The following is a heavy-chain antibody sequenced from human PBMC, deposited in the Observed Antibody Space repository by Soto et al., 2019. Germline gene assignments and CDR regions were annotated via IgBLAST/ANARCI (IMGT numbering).Heavy chain of an antibody. V-gene: IGHV3-11*01. CDR1: GFTFSDYY. D-gene: IGHD2-8*01. Sequence: QVQLVESGGGLVKPGGSLRLSCAASGFTFSDYYMSWIRQAPGKGPEWVSYISSRSSTIFYADSVKGRFTISRDNVKNSLYLQMNSLGAEDTDVYYCASGTNGAFFVYWGQGILVTVSS. CDR2: ISSRSSTI. J-gene: IGHJ4*02. CDR3: ASGTNGAFFVY.